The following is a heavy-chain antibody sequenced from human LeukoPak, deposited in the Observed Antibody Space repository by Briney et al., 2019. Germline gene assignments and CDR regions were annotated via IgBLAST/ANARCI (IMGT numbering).Heavy chain of an antibody. D-gene: IGHD3-22*01. CDR2: IYYSGST. J-gene: IGHJ4*02. CDR3: ASRSSGYPY. V-gene: IGHV4-39*07. CDR1: GGSISSSSYY. Sequence: SETLSLTCTVSGGSISSSSYYWGWIRQPPGKGLEWIGSIYYSGSTCYNPSLKSRVTISVDTSKNQFSLKLSSVTAADTAVYYCASRSSGYPYWGQGTLVTVSS.